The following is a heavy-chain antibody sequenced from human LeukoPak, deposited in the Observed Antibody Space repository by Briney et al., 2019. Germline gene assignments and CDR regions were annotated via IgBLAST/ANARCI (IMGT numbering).Heavy chain of an antibody. Sequence: SQTLSLTCTVSGGSISSGSYYWSWIRQPPGKGLEWIGYIYYSGSTNYNPSLKSRVTISVDTSKNHFSLKLSSVTAADTAVYYCERDTGYGGNSGADYYYYLDVWGKGTTVTVSS. CDR1: GGSISSGSYY. V-gene: IGHV4-61*03. CDR2: IYYSGST. CDR3: ERDTGYGGNSGADYYYYLDV. D-gene: IGHD4-23*01. J-gene: IGHJ6*03.